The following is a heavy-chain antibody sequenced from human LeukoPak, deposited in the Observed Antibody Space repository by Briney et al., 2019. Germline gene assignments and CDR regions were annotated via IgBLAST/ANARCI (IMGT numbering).Heavy chain of an antibody. V-gene: IGHV4-39*02. D-gene: IGHD3-10*01. CDR2: VYDSGSA. J-gene: IGHJ6*03. CDR3: ARVEEGYGSGRRENYYYYYMDV. Sequence: SETLSLTCGVSGGSISNSTYYWGFIRQPPGKGLEWIGSVYDSGSAYYNPSLKSRVTISVDTSNNHFSLKLNSVTAADTAVYYCARVEEGYGSGRRENYYYYYMDVWGKGTTVTISS. CDR1: GGSISNSTYY.